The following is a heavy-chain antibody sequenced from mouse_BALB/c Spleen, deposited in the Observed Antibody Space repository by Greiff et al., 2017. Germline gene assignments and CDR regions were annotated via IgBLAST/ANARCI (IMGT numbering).Heavy chain of an antibody. CDR2: IWGDGST. J-gene: IGHJ3*01. D-gene: IGHD2-14*01. Sequence: VQVVESGGDLVKPGGSLKLSCAASGFTFSSYGMSWVRQPPGKGLEWLGVIWGDGSTNYHSALISRLSISKDNSKSQVFLKLNSLQTDDTATYYCAKTRRENRYDVRFAYWGQGTLVTVSA. V-gene: IGHV2-3*01. CDR1: GFTFSSYG. CDR3: AKTRRENRYDVRFAY.